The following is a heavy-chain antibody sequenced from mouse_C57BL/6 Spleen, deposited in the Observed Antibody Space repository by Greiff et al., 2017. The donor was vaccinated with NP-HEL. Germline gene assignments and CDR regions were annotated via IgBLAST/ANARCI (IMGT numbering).Heavy chain of an antibody. V-gene: IGHV1-82*01. J-gene: IGHJ2*01. CDR2: IYPGDGDT. CDR3: ADGAYDYFDY. Sequence: QVQLQQSGPELVKPGASVKISCKASGYAFSSSWMNWVKQRPGKGLEWIGRIYPGDGDTNYNGKFKGKATLTADKSSSTAYVQLSSLTSEDSEIYFCADGAYDYFDYWGQGTTLTVSS. D-gene: IGHD2-3*01. CDR1: GYAFSSSW.